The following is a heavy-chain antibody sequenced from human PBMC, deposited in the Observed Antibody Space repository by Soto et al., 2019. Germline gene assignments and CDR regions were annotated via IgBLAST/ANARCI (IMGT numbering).Heavy chain of an antibody. CDR3: ARAIFGLALARYSMDV. CDR2: IFYSGST. Sequence: PSETLSLTCTVSGGSISNNDYYWSWIRQPPGKGLECIGYIFYSGSTYYNPSLESRITMSVDTSKNQFSLQLSSVTPADTAVYFCARAIFGLALARYSMDVWGQGTTVTVYS. CDR1: GGSISNNDYY. D-gene: IGHD3-3*01. V-gene: IGHV4-30-4*01. J-gene: IGHJ6*02.